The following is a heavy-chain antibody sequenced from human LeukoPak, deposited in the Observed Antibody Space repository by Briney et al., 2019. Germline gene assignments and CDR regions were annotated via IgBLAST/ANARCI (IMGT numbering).Heavy chain of an antibody. J-gene: IGHJ4*02. CDR3: ARVTPATQDFDY. D-gene: IGHD1-14*01. CDR2: IYYSGST. CDR1: GGSISSSSYY. Sequence: PSETLSLTCTVSGGSISSSSYYWGWIRQPPGKGLEWIGSIYYSGSTYYNPSLKSRVTISVDTSKNQFSLKLSSVTAADTAVYYCARVTPATQDFDYWGQGTLVTVSS. V-gene: IGHV4-39*07.